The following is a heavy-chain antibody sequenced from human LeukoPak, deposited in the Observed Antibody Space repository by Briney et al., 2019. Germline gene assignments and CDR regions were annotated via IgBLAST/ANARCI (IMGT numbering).Heavy chain of an antibody. V-gene: IGHV4-39*01. Sequence: PSETLSLTCTVSGGSISSSSYYWGWIRQPPGKGLEWIGSIYYSGSTYYNPSLKSRVTISVDTSKNQFSLKLSSVTAADTAVYYCARQDIVLMGFDPWGQGTLVTVSS. J-gene: IGHJ5*02. CDR2: IYYSGST. CDR3: ARQDIVLMGFDP. D-gene: IGHD2-8*01. CDR1: GGSISSSSYY.